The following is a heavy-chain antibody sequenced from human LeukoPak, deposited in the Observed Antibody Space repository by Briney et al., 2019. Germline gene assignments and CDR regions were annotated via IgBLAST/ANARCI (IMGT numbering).Heavy chain of an antibody. J-gene: IGHJ4*02. CDR1: GFTFSSYS. V-gene: IGHV3-21*01. D-gene: IGHD1-26*01. CDR3: ARELGLGAIEY. Sequence: GGSLRLSCAASGFTFSSYSMNWVRQAPGKGLEWVSSISTRSNYIYYADSLKGRFTVSRDNAKNSLYLQMNSLRAEDSAVYYCARELGLGAIEYWCQGTLVTVSS. CDR2: ISTRSNYI.